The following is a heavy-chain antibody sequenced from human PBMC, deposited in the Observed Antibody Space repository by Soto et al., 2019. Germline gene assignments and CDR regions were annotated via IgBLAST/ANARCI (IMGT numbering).Heavy chain of an antibody. J-gene: IGHJ5*02. D-gene: IGHD2-15*01. V-gene: IGHV4-59*01. CDR3: AGERGGVVGDLLAHRWFDP. Sequence: SAALSLTYTFSGGSINDYYWSGSRQPPGKGLEWVGNIYYTGYTTYNPSIKSRVAISVDTPRNQFSLRLSPLTAADTAVYYCAGERGGVVGDLLAHRWFDPWGQGTMVT. CDR2: IYYTGYT. CDR1: GGSINDYY.